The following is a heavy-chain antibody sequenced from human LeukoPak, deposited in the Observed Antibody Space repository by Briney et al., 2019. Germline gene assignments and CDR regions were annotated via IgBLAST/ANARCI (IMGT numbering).Heavy chain of an antibody. Sequence: SETLSLTCAVSGGSISSSNWWSWVRQPPGKGLEWIGEIYHSGSTNYDPSLKSRVTISVDKSKNQFSLKLSSVTAADTAVYYCARRRGYSSNFDYWGQGTLVTVSS. CDR3: ARRRGYSSNFDY. CDR1: GGSISSSNW. CDR2: IYHSGST. D-gene: IGHD5-18*01. J-gene: IGHJ4*02. V-gene: IGHV4-4*02.